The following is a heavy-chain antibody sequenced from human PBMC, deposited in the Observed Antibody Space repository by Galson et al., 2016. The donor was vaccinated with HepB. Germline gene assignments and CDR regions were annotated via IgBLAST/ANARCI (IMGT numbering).Heavy chain of an antibody. J-gene: IGHJ3*02. CDR2: IFYSGIT. D-gene: IGHD2-2*01. V-gene: IGHV4-39*07. CDR1: SGSISSSTYY. CDR3: ARGSYCSGTSCHAGVPMDAFDI. Sequence: SETLSLTCAVSSGSISSSTYYWGWIRQPPGKGLEWIGSIFYSGITYYNPSLTSRVTISLDTSKNQLSLKLSSVTAADTALYYCARGSYCSGTSCHAGVPMDAFDIWGQGTMVTVS.